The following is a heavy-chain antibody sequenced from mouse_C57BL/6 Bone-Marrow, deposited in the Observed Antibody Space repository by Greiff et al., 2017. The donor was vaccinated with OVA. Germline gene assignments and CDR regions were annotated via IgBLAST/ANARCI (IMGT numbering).Heavy chain of an antibody. CDR2: IDPETGGT. Sequence: QVQLKESGAELVRPGASVTLSCKASGYTFTDYEMHWVKQTPVHGLEWIGAIDPETGGTAYNQKFKGKAILTADKSSSTAYMELRSLTSEDSAVYYCTRDYYGSSYGYWGQGTTLTVSS. V-gene: IGHV1-15*01. D-gene: IGHD1-1*01. CDR1: GYTFTDYE. J-gene: IGHJ2*01. CDR3: TRDYYGSSYGY.